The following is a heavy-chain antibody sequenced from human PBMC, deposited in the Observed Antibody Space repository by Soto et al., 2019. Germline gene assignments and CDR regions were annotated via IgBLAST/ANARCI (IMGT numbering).Heavy chain of an antibody. CDR1: GYTFTSYY. Sequence: ASVKVSCKASGYTFTSYYMHWVRQAPGQGLEWMGIINPSGGSTSYAQKFQGRVAMTRDTSTSTVYMELSSLRSEDTAVYYCARLVTHALWFDPWGQGTLVTVSS. D-gene: IGHD2-21*02. V-gene: IGHV1-46*01. CDR3: ARLVTHALWFDP. J-gene: IGHJ5*02. CDR2: INPSGGST.